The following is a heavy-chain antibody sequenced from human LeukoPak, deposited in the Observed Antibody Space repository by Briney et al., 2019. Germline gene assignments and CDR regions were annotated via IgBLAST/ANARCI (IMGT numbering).Heavy chain of an antibody. CDR3: VRYSGDADY. D-gene: IGHD5-12*01. J-gene: IGHJ4*02. V-gene: IGHV3-49*03. CDR2: IRSKIYGGTT. Sequence: GGSLRLSCTASGFTFDNYAMSWFRQALGKGLEWVGFIRSKIYGGTTEYAASVKGRFTISRDDSKSIAYLQMTSLKSEDTAVYYCVRYSGDADYWGQGTLVTVSS. CDR1: GFTFDNYA.